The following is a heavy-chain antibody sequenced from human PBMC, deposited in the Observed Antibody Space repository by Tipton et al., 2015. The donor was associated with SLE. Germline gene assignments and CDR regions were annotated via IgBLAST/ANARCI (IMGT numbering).Heavy chain of an antibody. Sequence: TLSLTCTVSGGSISSYYWSWIRQPPGKGLEWIGYIYTSGSTNYNPSLKSRVTISVDTSKNQFSLKLSSVTAADTAVYYCARSFDAFDIWGQGTMVTVSS. J-gene: IGHJ3*02. CDR3: ARSFDAFDI. CDR1: GGSISSYY. V-gene: IGHV4-4*08. CDR2: IYTSGST.